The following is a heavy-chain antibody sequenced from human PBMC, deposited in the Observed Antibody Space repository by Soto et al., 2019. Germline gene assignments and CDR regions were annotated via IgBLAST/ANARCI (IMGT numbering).Heavy chain of an antibody. V-gene: IGHV1-69*01. CDR2: IIPIFGTA. CDR3: ARESYDFWSGYYRDGMDV. D-gene: IGHD3-3*01. Sequence: QVQLVQSGAEVKKPGSSVKVSCKASGGTFSSYAISWVRQAPGQGLEWMGGIIPIFGTANYVQKFQGRVTITADESTSTAYMELSSLRSEDTAVYYCARESYDFWSGYYRDGMDVWGQGTTVTVSS. J-gene: IGHJ6*02. CDR1: GGTFSSYA.